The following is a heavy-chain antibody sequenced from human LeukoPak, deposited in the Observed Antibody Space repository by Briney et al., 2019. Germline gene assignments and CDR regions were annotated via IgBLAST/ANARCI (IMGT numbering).Heavy chain of an antibody. D-gene: IGHD6-19*01. CDR1: GGSISSYY. CDR2: IYYSGST. V-gene: IGHV4-59*01. Sequence: PSETLSLTCTVSGGSISSYYWSWIRQPPGKGLEWIGYIYYSGSTNYNPSLKSRVTISVDTSKNQFSLKLSSVTAADTAVYYCARMDSSGWYDAFDIWGQGTMATVSS. J-gene: IGHJ3*02. CDR3: ARMDSSGWYDAFDI.